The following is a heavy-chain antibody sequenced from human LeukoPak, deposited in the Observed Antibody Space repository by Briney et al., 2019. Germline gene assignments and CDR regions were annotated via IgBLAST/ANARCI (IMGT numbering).Heavy chain of an antibody. Sequence: GGSLRLSCAASRFTFSIFAMNWVRQAPGKGLEWLSYISSSSSAIYYADSVKGRFTISRDNAKNSLYLQLNSLRPEDTGLYYCARDRGGWPDYWGQGTLVTVSS. CDR1: RFTFSIFA. J-gene: IGHJ4*02. CDR2: ISSSSSAI. CDR3: ARDRGGWPDY. V-gene: IGHV3-48*01. D-gene: IGHD6-19*01.